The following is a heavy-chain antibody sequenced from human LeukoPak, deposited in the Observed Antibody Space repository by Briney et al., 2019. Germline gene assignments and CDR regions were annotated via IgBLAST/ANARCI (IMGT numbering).Heavy chain of an antibody. V-gene: IGHV3-21*01. Sequence: TGGSPRLSCAASGITFSSYSMNWVRQAPGKGLEWVSSISSSSSYIYYADSVKGRFTISRDNARNSLYLQMNSLRAEDTAVYYCARELGQSDHWGQGTLVAVSS. CDR3: ARELGQSDH. CDR1: GITFSSYS. J-gene: IGHJ4*02. CDR2: ISSSSSYI.